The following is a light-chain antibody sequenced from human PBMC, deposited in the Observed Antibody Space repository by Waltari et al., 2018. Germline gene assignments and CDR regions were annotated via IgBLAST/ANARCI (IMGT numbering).Light chain of an antibody. CDR3: SSYTSSNTWV. CDR1: SSDVGSYNR. Sequence: QSALTQPPSVSGSPGQSVTISCTGTSSDVGSYNRVSWYQQPPGTAPNHMIYEVINRPSGVPDRFSGSKSGNTASRTISGLQAEDEADYYCSSYTSSNTWVFGGGTKLTVL. J-gene: IGLJ3*02. CDR2: EVI. V-gene: IGLV2-18*02.